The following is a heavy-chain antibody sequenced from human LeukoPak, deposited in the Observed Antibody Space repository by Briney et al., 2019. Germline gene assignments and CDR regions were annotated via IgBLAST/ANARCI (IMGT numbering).Heavy chain of an antibody. CDR1: GFTFSSYA. Sequence: GGSLRLSCAASGFTFSSYAMHWVRQAPGKGLEWVAVISYDGSNKYYADSVKGRFTISRDNSKNTLYLQMNSLRAEDTAVYYCAKGPLTTEYYYYYMDVWGKGTTVTVSS. J-gene: IGHJ6*03. V-gene: IGHV3-30-3*01. CDR2: ISYDGSNK. CDR3: AKGPLTTEYYYYYMDV. D-gene: IGHD4-11*01.